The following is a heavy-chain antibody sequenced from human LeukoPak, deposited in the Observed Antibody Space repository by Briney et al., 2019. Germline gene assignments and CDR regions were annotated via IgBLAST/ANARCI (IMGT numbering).Heavy chain of an antibody. CDR2: IIPIFGTA. J-gene: IGHJ4*02. CDR3: ARVIAYYYDSSGYYLDY. D-gene: IGHD3-22*01. CDR1: GGTFSSYA. V-gene: IGHV1-69*05. Sequence: SVKVSCKASGGTFSSYAISWVRQAPGQGLEWMGGIIPIFGTANYAQKFQGRVTMTTDTSTSTAYMELRSLRSDDTAVYYCARVIAYYYDSSGYYLDYWGQGTLVTVSS.